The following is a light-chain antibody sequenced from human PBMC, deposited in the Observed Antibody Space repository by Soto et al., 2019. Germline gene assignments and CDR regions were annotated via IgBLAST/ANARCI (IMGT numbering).Light chain of an antibody. CDR3: QVWDSGSDHVV. Sequence: SYELTQPPSVSVAPGKTAIITCAENIFGRKNVHWYQQKPGQAPVTVIYYDNDRPSGIPGRFSGSNSGDTAALTISRFEAGDEADYYCQVWDSGSDHVVFGGGTKLTVL. CDR2: YDN. CDR1: IFGRKN. J-gene: IGLJ3*02. V-gene: IGLV3-21*04.